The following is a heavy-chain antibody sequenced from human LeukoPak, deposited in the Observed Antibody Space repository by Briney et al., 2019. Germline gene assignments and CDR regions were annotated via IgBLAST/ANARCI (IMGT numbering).Heavy chain of an antibody. CDR3: ARDGRPLDY. Sequence: PGGSLRLSCAASGFTFSSWWMSWVRQAPGKGLEWVANIKQDGSEKYYVDSVKGRFTISRDNAKNSLYLHMNSLRAEDTAVYYCARDGRPLDYWCQGILVTVSS. CDR1: GFTFSSWW. CDR2: IKQDGSEK. J-gene: IGHJ4*02. V-gene: IGHV3-7*01. D-gene: IGHD1-26*01.